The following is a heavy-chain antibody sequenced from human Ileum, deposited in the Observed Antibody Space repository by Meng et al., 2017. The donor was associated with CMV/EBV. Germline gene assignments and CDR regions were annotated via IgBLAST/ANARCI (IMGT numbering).Heavy chain of an antibody. CDR1: GDSVSSTTVT. V-gene: IGHV6-1*01. CDR3: VRLTGNSWLDY. J-gene: IGHJ4*02. CDR2: TYYRSKWFN. D-gene: IGHD6-13*01. Sequence: QVQLQQSGPGLVKTSQTLLLHCAISGDSVSSTTVTWNWIRQSPSRGLEWLGRTYYRSKWFNDYALSVRGRITINPDISKNQLSLQLNSVTPEDTAVYYCVRLTGNSWLDYWGRGTLVTVSS.